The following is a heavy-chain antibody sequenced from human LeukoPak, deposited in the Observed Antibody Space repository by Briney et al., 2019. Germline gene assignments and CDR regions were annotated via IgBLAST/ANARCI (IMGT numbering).Heavy chain of an antibody. Sequence: PSETLSLTCAVYGGSFSSYYWGWIRQPPGKGLEWIGSIYCSGSTYYNPSLKSRVTISVDTSKNQFSLKLSSVTAADTAVYYCARQGPFYDSSGYYPHDAFDIWGQGTMVTVSS. V-gene: IGHV4-39*01. CDR1: GGSFSSYY. CDR2: IYCSGST. D-gene: IGHD3-22*01. J-gene: IGHJ3*02. CDR3: ARQGPFYDSSGYYPHDAFDI.